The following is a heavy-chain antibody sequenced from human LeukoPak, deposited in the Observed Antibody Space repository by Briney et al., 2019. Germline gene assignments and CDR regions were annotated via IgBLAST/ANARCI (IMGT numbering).Heavy chain of an antibody. J-gene: IGHJ4*02. Sequence: PSETLPLTCTVAAGSIISYYWSWFRQAPAKELEGFGNIYYSGSTNYNPSLTCQGTVSVDTSKNQFSLKLSSVTAADTVVYYCARHGTLGATTYPLDYWGQGTLVTVSS. D-gene: IGHD1-26*01. V-gene: IGHV4-59*08. CDR1: AGSIISYY. CDR3: ARHGTLGATTYPLDY. CDR2: IYYSGST.